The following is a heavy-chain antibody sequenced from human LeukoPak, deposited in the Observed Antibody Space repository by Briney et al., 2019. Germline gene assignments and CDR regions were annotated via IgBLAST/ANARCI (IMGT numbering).Heavy chain of an antibody. CDR2: IKQDGSEK. V-gene: IGHV3-7*01. CDR1: GFTLSSYW. CDR3: ARVLGEYSSSSVDY. Sequence: GGSLRLSCAASGFTLSSYWMSWVRQAPGKGLEWVANIKQDGSEKYYVDSVKGRFTISRDNAKNSLYLQMNSLRAEDTAVYYCARVLGEYSSSSVDYWGQGTLVTVSS. J-gene: IGHJ4*02. D-gene: IGHD6-6*01.